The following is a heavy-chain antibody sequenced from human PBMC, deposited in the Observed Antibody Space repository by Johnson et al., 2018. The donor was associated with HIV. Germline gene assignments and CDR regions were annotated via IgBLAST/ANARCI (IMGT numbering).Heavy chain of an antibody. D-gene: IGHD1-26*01. CDR1: GFTFSSYA. CDR3: AKDGSGTYPNAFDI. J-gene: IGHJ3*02. CDR2: ISYDGSSK. Sequence: VQLVESGGGVVQPGRSLRLSCAASGFTFSSYALHWVRQAPGKGLEWVAVISYDGSSKYYADSVKGPFTISRDNSKNTLYLQMNRLRAEDTAIYYCAKDGSGTYPNAFDIWGQGTMVTVSS. V-gene: IGHV3-30*04.